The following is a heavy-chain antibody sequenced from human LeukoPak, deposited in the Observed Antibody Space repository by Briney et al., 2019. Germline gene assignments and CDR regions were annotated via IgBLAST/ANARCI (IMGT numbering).Heavy chain of an antibody. CDR1: GFTFSSYA. CDR3: ARGTPNWFDP. Sequence: PGRSLRLSCAASGFTFSSYAMHWVRQAPGKGLEWVAVISYDGSNKYYADSVKGRFTISRDNSKNTLYLQMNSLRAEDTAVYYCARGTPNWFDPWGQGTLVTVSS. CDR2: ISYDGSNK. V-gene: IGHV3-30-3*01. J-gene: IGHJ5*02.